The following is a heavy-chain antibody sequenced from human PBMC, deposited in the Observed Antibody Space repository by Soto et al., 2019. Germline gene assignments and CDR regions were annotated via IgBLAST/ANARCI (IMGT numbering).Heavy chain of an antibody. CDR2: IWYDGSNK. CDR1: GFTFSSYG. J-gene: IGHJ6*02. Sequence: LRLSCAASGFTFSSYGMHWVRQAPGKGLEGVAVIWYDGSNKYYADYVKGRFTISRDNSKNTLYLQMNSLRAEDTAVYYCARVHYYDRSGYYLTYYYYGMDVWGQGTTVTVSS. D-gene: IGHD3-22*01. V-gene: IGHV3-33*01. CDR3: ARVHYYDRSGYYLTYYYYGMDV.